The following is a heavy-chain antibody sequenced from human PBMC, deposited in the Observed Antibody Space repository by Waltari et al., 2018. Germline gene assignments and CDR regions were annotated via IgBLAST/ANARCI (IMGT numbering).Heavy chain of an antibody. J-gene: IGHJ4*02. D-gene: IGHD3-22*01. CDR3: ARHHLDSSGYYEYYFDY. V-gene: IGHV3-53*02. CDR1: GFTVISNY. Sequence: EVQLVETGGGLIHPGGSLRLSCSASGFTVISNYMSWDRQAPGKGLEWVAVIYSGGSTYDADSVKGRFTISRDNSKNTLYLQMNSLRAEDTAVYYCARHHLDSSGYYEYYFDYWGQGTLVTVSS. CDR2: IYSGGST.